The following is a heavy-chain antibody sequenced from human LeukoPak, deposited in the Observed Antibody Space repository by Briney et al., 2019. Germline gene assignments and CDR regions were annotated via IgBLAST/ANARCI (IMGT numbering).Heavy chain of an antibody. V-gene: IGHV4-39*01. D-gene: IGHD2/OR15-2a*01. CDR2: IYDTGST. Sequence: PSETLSLTCTVSGDSIRSNNYYWGWIRQPPGKGLEWIGSIYDTGSTFYNPSLKSRVIISVDTSKNQFSLKLSSVTAADTAVYYCGSYYLENNWFDPWGQGTLVTVSS. CDR3: GSYYLENNWFDP. J-gene: IGHJ5*02. CDR1: GDSIRSNNYY.